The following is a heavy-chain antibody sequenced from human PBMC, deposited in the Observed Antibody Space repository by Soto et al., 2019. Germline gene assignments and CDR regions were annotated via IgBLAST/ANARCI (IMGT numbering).Heavy chain of an antibody. CDR2: VYNSGST. V-gene: IGHV4-59*01. D-gene: IGHD2-21*01. Sequence: QVQLQESGPGLVKPSETLSLTCTVSGGSITSYNWNWIRQPPGKGLEWIGYVYNSGSTNYKPSLKSRVTISVDTSKNHFSLKLNSVTAADTAVYYCARRAVVAATGSLDNWLDPWGQGIFVTVSS. CDR3: ARRAVVAATGSLDNWLDP. CDR1: GGSITSYN. J-gene: IGHJ5*02.